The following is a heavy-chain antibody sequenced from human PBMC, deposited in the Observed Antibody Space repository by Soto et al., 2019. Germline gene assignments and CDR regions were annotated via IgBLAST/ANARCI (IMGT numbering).Heavy chain of an antibody. CDR3: ARGGTPIDY. J-gene: IGHJ4*02. D-gene: IGHD3-16*01. Sequence: QVQLVQSGAEVKKPGASVKVSCKASGYTFTNFGISWVRQAPGQGLEWMGWISAYNGNTNYAQNFQGRVTMSTDTSTRTAYMGLRSLRSADTAVYYCARGGTPIDYRGQGTLVTVSS. CDR1: GYTFTNFG. V-gene: IGHV1-18*01. CDR2: ISAYNGNT.